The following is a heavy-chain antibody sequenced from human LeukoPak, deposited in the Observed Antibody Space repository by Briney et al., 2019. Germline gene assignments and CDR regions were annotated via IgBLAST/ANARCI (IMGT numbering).Heavy chain of an antibody. V-gene: IGHV4-39*01. CDR2: IYHSGST. D-gene: IGHD2-15*01. CDR3: ARVPLGYCSGGSCYSGFNYFDY. Sequence: SETLSLTCTVSGDSISSSRYFWGWIRQPPGKGLEWIGSIYHSGSTYYNPSLKSRVTISVDTSKNQFSLKLSSVTAADTAVYYCARVPLGYCSGGSCYSGFNYFDYWGQGTLVTVSS. J-gene: IGHJ4*02. CDR1: GDSISSSRYF.